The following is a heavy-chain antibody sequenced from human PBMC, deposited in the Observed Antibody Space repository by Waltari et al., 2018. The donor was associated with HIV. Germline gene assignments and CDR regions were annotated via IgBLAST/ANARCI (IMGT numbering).Heavy chain of an antibody. CDR3: VRDRTSLTTGDFES. Sequence: EVRLVQSGGGLVKPGESLTLSCTASGFNFNPFRMTWVRLAPGKGLEWVSSISRGSSYSYYSDAVKGRFTVSRDNAKNSLLLQLNTLTAEDTALYYCVRDRTSLTTGDFESWGQGAPVTVSS. D-gene: IGHD1-1*01. CDR1: GFNFNPFR. V-gene: IGHV3-21*02. J-gene: IGHJ4*02. CDR2: ISRGSSYS.